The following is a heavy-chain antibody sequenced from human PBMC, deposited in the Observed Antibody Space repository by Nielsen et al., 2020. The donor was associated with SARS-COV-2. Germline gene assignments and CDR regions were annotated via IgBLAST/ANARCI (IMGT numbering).Heavy chain of an antibody. CDR3: ARHSSSTITVDP. V-gene: IGHV5-10-1*01. CDR2: IDPSDSYT. CDR1: GYSFTSYW. Sequence: KVSCKGSGYSFTSYWISWVRQMPGKGLEWMGRIDPSDSYTNYSPSFQGHVTISADKSITTAYLQWSSLKASDTAMYYCARHSSSTITVDPWGQGTLVTVS. D-gene: IGHD2-2*01. J-gene: IGHJ5*02.